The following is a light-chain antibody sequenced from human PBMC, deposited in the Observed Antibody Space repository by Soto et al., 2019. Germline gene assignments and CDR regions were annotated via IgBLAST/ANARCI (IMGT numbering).Light chain of an antibody. Sequence: DIVMTQSPATVSVSPGERVTLSCRTSQSPINNSAWYQQRPGQTPRLLIYDASTRATGIPARFSGSGSGTDFTLTNSSLLSEDSAVYYCHQYYKWPLTFGGGTKVEIK. J-gene: IGKJ4*01. CDR2: DAS. V-gene: IGKV3-15*01. CDR1: QSPINN. CDR3: HQYYKWPLT.